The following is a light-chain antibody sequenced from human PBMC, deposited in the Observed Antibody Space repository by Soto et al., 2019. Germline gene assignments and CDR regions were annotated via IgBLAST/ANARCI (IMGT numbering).Light chain of an antibody. J-gene: IGKJ1*01. CDR1: QNINDW. CDR2: AAS. Sequence: DIQMTQSPSTLSASVGDRVTITCRASQNINDWLALYQQKPGKAPKLLIYAASSVENGVPSRFSGSGSGTEFTLTISSLQPDDFASYYCQHYSSYSRTFGQGTKVDIK. V-gene: IGKV1-5*01. CDR3: QHYSSYSRT.